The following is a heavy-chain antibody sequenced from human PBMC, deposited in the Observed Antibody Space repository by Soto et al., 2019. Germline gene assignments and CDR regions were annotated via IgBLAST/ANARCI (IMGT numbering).Heavy chain of an antibody. Sequence: QVQLVESGGGVVQPGRSLRLSCAASGFTFSSYGMHWVRQAPGKGLEWVAVISYDGSNKYYADSVKGRFTISRDNSKNSLYLQRISLRAEDTAVYYCAKVRLWFGESSSGMDVWGQGTTVTVSS. CDR2: ISYDGSNK. J-gene: IGHJ6*02. CDR1: GFTFSSYG. CDR3: AKVRLWFGESSSGMDV. V-gene: IGHV3-30*18. D-gene: IGHD3-10*01.